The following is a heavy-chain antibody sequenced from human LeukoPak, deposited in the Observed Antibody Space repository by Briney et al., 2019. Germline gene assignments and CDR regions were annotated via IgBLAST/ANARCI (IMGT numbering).Heavy chain of an antibody. CDR1: GFTFSDEY. J-gene: IGHJ4*02. D-gene: IGHD6-19*01. V-gene: IGHV3-11*03. CDR3: ARSRGAGPGAYFDY. Sequence: PGGSLRLSCAASGFTFSDEYMSWIRQAPGKGLEWVSYISNSGSYTNYADSVKGRFTISIDNAKNSLYLQMTSLRAEDTAVYYCARSRGAGPGAYFDYWGQGTLITVSS. CDR2: ISNSGSYT.